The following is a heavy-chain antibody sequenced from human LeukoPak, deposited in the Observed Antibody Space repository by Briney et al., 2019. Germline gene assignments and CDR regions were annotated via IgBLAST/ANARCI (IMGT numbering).Heavy chain of an antibody. D-gene: IGHD5-24*01. CDR3: ATFFNFWFGP. V-gene: IGHV4-61*01. CDR1: GVSVSSGSYF. J-gene: IGHJ5*02. Sequence: PSETLSLTCTVSGVSVSSGSYFWRWIRQPPGGGPQWIGYIYHDGSTNYSPSLRSRVSISVDTSKNQFSLKLSSVTTADTAVYFCATFFNFWFGPWGQGTQVTVSS. CDR2: IYHDGST.